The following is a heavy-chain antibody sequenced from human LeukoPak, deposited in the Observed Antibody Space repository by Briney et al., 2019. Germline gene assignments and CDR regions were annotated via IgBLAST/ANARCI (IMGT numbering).Heavy chain of an antibody. CDR3: ARVGGNSWRYYFDY. CDR1: GGTFSSYA. V-gene: IGHV1-69*06. D-gene: IGHD4-23*01. J-gene: IGHJ4*02. CDR2: IIPIFGTA. Sequence: ASVKVFCKASGGTFSSYAISWVRQAPGQGLEWMGGIIPIFGTANYAQKFQGRVTITADKSTSTAYMELSSLRSEDTAVYYCARVGGNSWRYYFDYWGQGTLVTVSS.